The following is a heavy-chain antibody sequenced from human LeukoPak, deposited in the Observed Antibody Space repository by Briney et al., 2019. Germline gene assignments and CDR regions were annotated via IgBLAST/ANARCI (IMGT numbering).Heavy chain of an antibody. Sequence: GVLRLSCAASGFTFSDYYMSWLRQAPGKGLEWVSYISSSGSTIYYADSVKGRFTISRDNAKNSLYLQMNSLRAEDTAVYYCARVVVTAIAYYYYMDVWGKGTTVTISS. J-gene: IGHJ6*03. V-gene: IGHV3-11*01. CDR1: GFTFSDYY. D-gene: IGHD2-21*02. CDR3: ARVVVTAIAYYYYMDV. CDR2: ISSSGSTI.